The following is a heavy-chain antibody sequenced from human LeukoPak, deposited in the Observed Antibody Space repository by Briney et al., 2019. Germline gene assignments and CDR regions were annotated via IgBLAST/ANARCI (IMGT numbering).Heavy chain of an antibody. CDR1: GGSISSYY. V-gene: IGHV4-59*01. CDR3: GRMPYYYGSGRSWFDP. J-gene: IGHJ5*02. Sequence: SETLSLTCTVSGGSISSYYWGWLRQPPGKGLEWIGYIYYSENTNYNPSLKSRVTISVDTSKNQFSLKLNSVTAADTAVYYCGRMPYYYGSGRSWFDPWGQGTLVTVSS. D-gene: IGHD3-10*01. CDR2: IYYSENT.